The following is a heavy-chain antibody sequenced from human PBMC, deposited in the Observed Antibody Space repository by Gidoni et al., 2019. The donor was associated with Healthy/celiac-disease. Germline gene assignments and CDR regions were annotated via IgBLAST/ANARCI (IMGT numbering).Heavy chain of an antibody. CDR2: IYYSGST. D-gene: IGHD6-19*01. CDR3: ARGMAVAGPGDY. CDR1: GGSISSYY. J-gene: IGHJ4*02. V-gene: IGHV4-59*01. Sequence: QVQLQESGPGLVQPSETLSLTCADSGGSISSYYWSWIRQPPGKGLEWIGYIYYSGSTNYNPSLKSRVTISVDTSKNQFSLKLSSVTAADTAVYYCARGMAVAGPGDYWGQGTLVTVSS.